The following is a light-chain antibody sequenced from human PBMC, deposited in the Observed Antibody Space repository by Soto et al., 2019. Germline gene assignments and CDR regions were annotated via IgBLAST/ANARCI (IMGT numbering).Light chain of an antibody. Sequence: EIVLTQSPATLSLSPVERANLSFMASQSVSSYLAWYQQKPGQAPRLLIYDASNRATGIPARFSGSGSGTDFTLTISSLEPEDFAVYYCQQRSNWPRTCGQGTKVDIK. CDR1: QSVSSY. CDR2: DAS. J-gene: IGKJ1*01. V-gene: IGKV3-11*01. CDR3: QQRSNWPRT.